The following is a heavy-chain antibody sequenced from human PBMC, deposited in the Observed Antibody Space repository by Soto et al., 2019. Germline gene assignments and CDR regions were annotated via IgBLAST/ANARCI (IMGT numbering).Heavy chain of an antibody. CDR2: ISGSGGST. J-gene: IGHJ3*02. CDR3: AKEQSGYSSSWYVGDDAFDI. D-gene: IGHD6-13*01. V-gene: IGHV3-23*01. CDR1: GFTFSSYA. Sequence: GGSLRLSCAASGFTFSSYAMSWVRQAPGKGLEWVSAISGSGGSTYYADSVKGRFTISRDNSKNTLYLQMNSLRAEDTAVYYCAKEQSGYSSSWYVGDDAFDIWGQGTMVTVSS.